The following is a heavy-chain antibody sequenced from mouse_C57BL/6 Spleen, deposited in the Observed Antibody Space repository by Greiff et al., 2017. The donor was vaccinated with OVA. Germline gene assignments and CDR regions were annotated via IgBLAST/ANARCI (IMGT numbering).Heavy chain of an antibody. CDR2: ISSGGDYI. Sequence: DVMLVESGEGLVKPGGSLKLSCAASGFTFSSYAMSWVRQTPEKRLEWVAYISSGGDYIYYADTVKGRFTISRDNARNTLYLQMSSLKSEDTAMYYCTRGRDYYGSSYEYFDVWGTGTTVTVSS. CDR1: GFTFSSYA. CDR3: TRGRDYYGSSYEYFDV. D-gene: IGHD1-1*01. J-gene: IGHJ1*03. V-gene: IGHV5-9-1*02.